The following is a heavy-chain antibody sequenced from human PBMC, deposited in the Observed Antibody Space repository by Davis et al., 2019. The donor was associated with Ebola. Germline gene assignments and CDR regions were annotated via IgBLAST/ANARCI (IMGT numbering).Heavy chain of an antibody. V-gene: IGHV3-7*01. D-gene: IGHD6-19*01. CDR2: IKEDGSDQ. J-gene: IGHJ5*02. CDR3: VRGYGWCSP. CDR1: GFTFSSYS. Sequence: GGSLRLSCAASGFTFSSYSMNWVRQAPGKGLEWVANIKEDGSDQNYVDSVKGRFTISRDNAKNSLYLQMNSLRVEDTAVYFCVRGYGWCSPWGQGSLVTVSS.